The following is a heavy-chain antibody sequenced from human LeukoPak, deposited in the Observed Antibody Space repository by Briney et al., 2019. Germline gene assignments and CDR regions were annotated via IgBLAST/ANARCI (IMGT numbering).Heavy chain of an antibody. CDR3: ARGYPAIAVAGTNFDY. D-gene: IGHD6-19*01. CDR2: IYPGDSDT. CDR1: GYIFTSYW. Sequence: PGESLKISCKGSGYIFTSYWIGWVRQMPGKGLEWMGIIYPGDSDTRYSPSFQGQVTISADKSISTAYLQWSSLKASDTAMYYCARGYPAIAVAGTNFDYWGQGTLVTVSS. J-gene: IGHJ4*02. V-gene: IGHV5-51*01.